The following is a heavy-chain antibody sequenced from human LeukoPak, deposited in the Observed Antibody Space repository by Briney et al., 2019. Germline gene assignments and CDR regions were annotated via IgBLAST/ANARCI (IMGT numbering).Heavy chain of an antibody. Sequence: SETLSLTCTVSGESISGFYWNWIRQPPGKGPEWIGYIYYSGSTNYNPSLKSRVTISVDRFKNHFSLKLKSVTAADTAVYYCARGFWSGYYNSNWFDPWGQGTLVTVSS. CDR2: IYYSGST. J-gene: IGHJ5*02. CDR3: ARGFWSGYYNSNWFDP. D-gene: IGHD3-3*01. V-gene: IGHV4-59*12. CDR1: GESISGFY.